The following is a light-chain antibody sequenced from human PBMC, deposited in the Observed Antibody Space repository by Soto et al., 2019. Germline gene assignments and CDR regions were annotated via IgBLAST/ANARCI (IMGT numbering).Light chain of an antibody. Sequence: IQLTQSPSSLSASVGDRVTITCWASQGISSYLAWYQQKPGKAPKLLIYAASTLQSGVPSRFSGSGSGTDFTLPIRSPQPEDFATYYCQQLNSYPPPFGPGTKVDIK. CDR3: QQLNSYPPP. V-gene: IGKV1-9*01. CDR2: AAS. J-gene: IGKJ3*01. CDR1: QGISSY.